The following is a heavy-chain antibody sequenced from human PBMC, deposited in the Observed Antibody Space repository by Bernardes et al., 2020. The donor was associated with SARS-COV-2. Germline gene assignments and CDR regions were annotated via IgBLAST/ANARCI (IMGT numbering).Heavy chain of an antibody. CDR2: INYSGST. V-gene: IGHV4-59*01. D-gene: IGHD2-15*01. CDR1: GGSISSYY. CDR3: ARDDFSGGRCYSNWFDP. J-gene: IGHJ5*02. Sequence: SETLSLTCSVSGGSISSYYWNWIRQPPGKGLAWIGYINYSGSTYYNPSLKSRVTISVDTSKNQFSLTLSSVTAADTAVYYCARDDFSGGRCYSNWFDPWGQGTLVTVSS.